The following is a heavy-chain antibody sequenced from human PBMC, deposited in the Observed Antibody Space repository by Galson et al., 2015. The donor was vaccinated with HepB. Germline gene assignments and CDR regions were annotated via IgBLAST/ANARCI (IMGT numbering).Heavy chain of an antibody. V-gene: IGHV1-24*01. CDR1: GYTLTELS. J-gene: IGHJ5*02. D-gene: IGHD3-9*01. Sequence: SVKVSCKVSGYTLTELSMHWVRQAPGKGLEWMGGFDPEDGETIYAQKFQGRVTMTEDTSTDTAYMELSSLRSEDTAVYYCATYPLRYFDSPTTWGQGTLVTVSS. CDR2: FDPEDGET. CDR3: ATYPLRYFDSPTT.